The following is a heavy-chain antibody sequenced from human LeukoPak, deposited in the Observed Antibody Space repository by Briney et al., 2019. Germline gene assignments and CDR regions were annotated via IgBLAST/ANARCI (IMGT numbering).Heavy chain of an antibody. Sequence: GGSLRLSCVASGFTFSNYWMHWVRQAPGKGLEWVAVIWYDGRNKYYGDSVKGRFTISRDNSDNTLYLQMNSLRGEDTAVYYCARPHQSYDVTGYPDYWGQGTLVTVSS. V-gene: IGHV3-33*08. D-gene: IGHD3-22*01. J-gene: IGHJ4*02. CDR1: GFTFSNYW. CDR3: ARPHQSYDVTGYPDY. CDR2: IWYDGRNK.